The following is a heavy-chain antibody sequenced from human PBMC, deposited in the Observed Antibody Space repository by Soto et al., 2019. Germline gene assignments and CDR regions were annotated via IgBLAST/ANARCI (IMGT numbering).Heavy chain of an antibody. CDR2: ISGSGGST. CDR3: TKGVGTTVRNGRWYFDV. J-gene: IGHJ2*01. V-gene: IGHV3-23*01. Sequence: EVQLLESGGGLVQPGGSLRLSCAASGFTFSTYALSWVRQAPGKGLEWVSAISGSGGSTYSADSVKGRFTISRDSSKSTLYLQMNSLRTQETVVYYCTKGVGTTVRNGRWYFDVWGRGTLVTVSS. CDR1: GFTFSTYA. D-gene: IGHD4-17*01.